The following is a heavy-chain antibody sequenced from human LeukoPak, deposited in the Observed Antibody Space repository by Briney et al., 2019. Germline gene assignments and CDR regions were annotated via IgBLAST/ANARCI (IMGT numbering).Heavy chain of an antibody. D-gene: IGHD2-15*01. CDR3: ARDLRYGRRYYYGMDV. CDR1: GGSISSYY. Sequence: PSETLSLTCTVSGGSISSYYWSWIRQPPGKGLEWIGYIHYSGSTNYNPSLKSRVTISVDTSKNQFSLKLSSVTAADTAVYYCARDLRYGRRYYYGMDVWGQGTTVTVSS. CDR2: IHYSGST. J-gene: IGHJ6*02. V-gene: IGHV4-59*01.